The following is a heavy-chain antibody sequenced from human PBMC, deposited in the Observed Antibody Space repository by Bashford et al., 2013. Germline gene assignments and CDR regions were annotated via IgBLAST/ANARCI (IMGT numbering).Heavy chain of an antibody. CDR1: GGSISSYY. CDR3: AKQSVVVPAASSWFDP. J-gene: IGHJ5*02. V-gene: IGHV4-4*07. D-gene: IGHD2-2*01. Sequence: SSETLSLTCTVSGGSISSYYWGWIRQPAGKGLEWIGRMYASGNTNYNPSLKSRLTMSVDTSKNQFSLKLSSVTAADTAVYYCAKQSVVVPAASSWFDPWGQGTLVTVSS. CDR2: MYASGNT.